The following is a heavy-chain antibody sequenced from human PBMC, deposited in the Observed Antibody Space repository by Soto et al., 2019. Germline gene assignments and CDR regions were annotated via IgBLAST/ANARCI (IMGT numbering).Heavy chain of an antibody. D-gene: IGHD2-15*01. CDR1: GFTFSRYW. J-gene: IGHJ4*02. CDR3: ARDPVCSGGSCYDY. V-gene: IGHV3-7*01. Sequence: GGSLRLSCAASGFTFSRYWMTWVRQAPGKGLEWVANIKQDGSEIYYVDSVKGRFTISRDNAENSLYLQMNSLRAEDTAVYYCARDPVCSGGSCYDYWGQGTLVTVSS. CDR2: IKQDGSEI.